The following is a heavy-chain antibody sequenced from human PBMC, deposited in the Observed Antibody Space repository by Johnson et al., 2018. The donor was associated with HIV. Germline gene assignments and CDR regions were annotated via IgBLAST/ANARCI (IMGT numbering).Heavy chain of an antibody. CDR1: GFTFSASG. J-gene: IGHJ3*02. Sequence: QVQLVESGGGLVQPGGSLKLSCAASGFTFSASGMHWVRQAPGKGLEWVASISFDGGIKNYADSVKGRFTISRDNSKNTLYLQLNSLRLDDTAVYFCARSTGAFDIWGQGTMVTVSS. V-gene: IGHV3-30*03. CDR2: ISFDGGIK. CDR3: ARSTGAFDI. D-gene: IGHD4-17*01.